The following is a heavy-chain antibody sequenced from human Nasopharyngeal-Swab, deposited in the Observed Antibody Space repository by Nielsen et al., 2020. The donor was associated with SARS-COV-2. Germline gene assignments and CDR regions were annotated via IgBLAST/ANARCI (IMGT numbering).Heavy chain of an antibody. CDR1: ANTFTGSY. V-gene: IGHV1-2*02. CDR2: MNPKSGVT. J-gene: IGHJ4*02. Sequence: ASVKVSCKASANTFTGSYIHWVRQAPGQGLEWMGWMNPKSGVTSYAQKFQGRVTMTWDTSTGTAYMELSRLRSDDTAVYYCARETGGWLQLRYFDYWGQGTLVTVSS. CDR3: ARETGGWLQLRYFDY. D-gene: IGHD5-24*01.